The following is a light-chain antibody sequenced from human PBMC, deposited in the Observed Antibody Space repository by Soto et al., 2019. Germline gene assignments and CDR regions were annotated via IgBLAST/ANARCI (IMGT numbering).Light chain of an antibody. CDR1: QSIGFS. Sequence: EIVMTQSPATLSLSPGERATLSCRASQSIGFSLAWYQQKPGQAPRLLIYGASTRATGIPAWFSGSGSGTEFTLTISSLQSEDFAVYYCQQYNNWPLTFGQGTKVDI. J-gene: IGKJ1*01. V-gene: IGKV3-15*01. CDR2: GAS. CDR3: QQYNNWPLT.